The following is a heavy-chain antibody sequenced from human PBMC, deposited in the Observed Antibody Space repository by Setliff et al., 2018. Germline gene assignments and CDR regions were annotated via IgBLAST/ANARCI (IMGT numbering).Heavy chain of an antibody. CDR3: AKTAHHYESSGYYYEPYFYYMDV. CDR2: ISDDGGRT. CDR1: GFAFNNYP. J-gene: IGHJ6*03. V-gene: IGHV3-23*01. Sequence: LSLSCAASGFAFNNYPMGWVRQAPGKGLEWVSGISDDGGRTYYADSVKGRLTISRDNSKNTLYLQMNSLRADDTAVYYCAKTAHHYESSGYYYEPYFYYMDVWGKGTTVTVSS. D-gene: IGHD3-22*01.